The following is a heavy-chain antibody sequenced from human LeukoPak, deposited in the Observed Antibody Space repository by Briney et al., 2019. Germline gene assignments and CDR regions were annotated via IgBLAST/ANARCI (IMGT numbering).Heavy chain of an antibody. CDR2: GSESGGT. J-gene: IGHJ4*02. CDR1: GGSLNGHY. D-gene: IGHD5-18*01. V-gene: IGHV4-34*01. Sequence: SETLSLTCAVYGGSLNGHYWSWIRQPPGKGLEWIGEGSESGGTKFNPSLKSRVTISADTSKNQFSLKLNSVTAADTAVYYCARGTIQLWPPGGYFDYWGQGTLVTVSS. CDR3: ARGTIQLWPPGGYFDY.